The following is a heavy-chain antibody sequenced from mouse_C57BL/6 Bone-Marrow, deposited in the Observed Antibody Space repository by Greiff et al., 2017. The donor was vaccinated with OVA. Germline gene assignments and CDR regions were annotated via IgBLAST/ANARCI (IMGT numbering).Heavy chain of an antibody. CDR2: IYPRSGNT. Sequence: VQLKESGAELARPGASVKLSCKASGYTFTSYGISWVKQRTGQGLEWIGEIYPRSGNTYYNEKFKGKATLTADKSSSTAYMELRSLTSEDSAVYVCARGGDYYAMDYWGQGTSVTVSS. V-gene: IGHV1-81*01. CDR1: GYTFTSYG. J-gene: IGHJ4*01. CDR3: ARGGDYYAMDY.